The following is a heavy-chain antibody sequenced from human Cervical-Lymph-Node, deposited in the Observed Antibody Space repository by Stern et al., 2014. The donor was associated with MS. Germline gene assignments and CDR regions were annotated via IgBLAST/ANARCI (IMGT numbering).Heavy chain of an antibody. J-gene: IGHJ5*02. D-gene: IGHD3-3*01. CDR1: GYTFTRFY. V-gene: IGHV1-46*01. CDR3: ARDTMT. CDR2: INPKTGTT. Sequence: DQLVESGTEVKQSGASVKVSCKASGYTFTRFYIHWVRQAPGQGPEWMGTINPKTGTTKYAERFQDRVTMTRDTSTTTVHMELSSVTSDDSAVYYCARDTMTWGQGTLVIVSS.